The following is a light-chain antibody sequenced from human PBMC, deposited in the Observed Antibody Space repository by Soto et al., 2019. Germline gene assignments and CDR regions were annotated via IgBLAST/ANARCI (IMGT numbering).Light chain of an antibody. J-gene: IGLJ1*01. CDR3: CSYAGSSYC. Sequence: QSVLTQPRSVSGSPGQSVTISCTGTSSDVGGYNYVSWYQQHPGKAPKLMIYDVSKRPSGVPDRFSGSKSGNTASLTISGLQAEDEADYYCCSYAGSSYCFGTGTKLTVL. CDR2: DVS. V-gene: IGLV2-11*01. CDR1: SSDVGGYNY.